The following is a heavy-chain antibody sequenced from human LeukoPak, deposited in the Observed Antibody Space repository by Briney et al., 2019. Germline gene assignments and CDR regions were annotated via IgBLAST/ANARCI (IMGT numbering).Heavy chain of an antibody. CDR1: GGSISSYY. D-gene: IGHD1-26*01. CDR2: IYYSGGT. CDR3: ARGAQVVGPTIFDY. J-gene: IGHJ4*02. V-gene: IGHV4-59*01. Sequence: PSETLSLTCTVSGGSISSYYWNWIRQPPGKGLEWIGYIYYSGGTNYNPSLKSRVTISVDTSKNQLSLKLSSVTAADTAVYYCARGAQVVGPTIFDYWGQGTLATVSS.